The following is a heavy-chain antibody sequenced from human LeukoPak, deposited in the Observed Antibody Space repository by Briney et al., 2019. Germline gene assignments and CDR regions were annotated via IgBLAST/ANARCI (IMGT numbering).Heavy chain of an antibody. CDR3: ARALGDYGDYGDYYYGMDV. V-gene: IGHV4-4*07. CDR1: GGSISSYY. Sequence: SQTLSLTCAVSGGSISSYYWSWIRQPAGKGLEWIGRIYTSGSTNYNPSLKSRVTVSVDTSKNQFSLKLSSVTAADTAVYYCARALGDYGDYGDYYYGMDVWGQGTTVTVSS. D-gene: IGHD4-17*01. J-gene: IGHJ6*02. CDR2: IYTSGST.